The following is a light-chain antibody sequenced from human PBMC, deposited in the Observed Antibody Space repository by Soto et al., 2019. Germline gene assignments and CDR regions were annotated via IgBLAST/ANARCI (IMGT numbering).Light chain of an antibody. V-gene: IGLV2-8*01. Sequence: QSALTQPPSASGSTGQSVTISCSGPSSDVGGYDFVSWYQQHPGKAPKLMIYEVTKRPSGVPNRFSGSKSGNTASLTVSGLQAEDEADYCCTSYGCSSALQVVVGGGTKLTVL. CDR3: TSYGCSSALQVV. CDR2: EVT. J-gene: IGLJ3*02. CDR1: SSDVGGYDF.